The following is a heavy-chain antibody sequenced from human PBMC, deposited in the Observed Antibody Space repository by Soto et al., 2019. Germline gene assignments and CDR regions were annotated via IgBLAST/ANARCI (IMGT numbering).Heavy chain of an antibody. CDR3: AKDELDCSGGTCYSYYYYYYMDV. J-gene: IGHJ6*03. CDR2: ISGSGGST. CDR1: GFTFSRYA. Sequence: QPGGSLRLSCAASGFTFSRYAMSWVRQAPGKGLEWVSDISGSGGSTYYADSVKGRFTISRDNSKNTLYLQMNSLRAEDTAVYYCAKDELDCSGGTCYSYYYYYYMDVWGKGTTVTVSS. D-gene: IGHD2-15*01. V-gene: IGHV3-23*01.